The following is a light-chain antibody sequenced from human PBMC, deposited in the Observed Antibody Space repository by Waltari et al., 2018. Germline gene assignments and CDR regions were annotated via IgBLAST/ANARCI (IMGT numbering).Light chain of an antibody. Sequence: EVVMTQFPATLSVSPGESATLSCRASRSVSRNIVWYQQRPGRAPRPLIYAASTRATDTPARFSGSGSGTDFSLTISRLQSEDFAVYYCQQFNDWPRTFGQGTRVEIK. CDR3: QQFNDWPRT. J-gene: IGKJ1*01. CDR2: AAS. CDR1: RSVSRN. V-gene: IGKV3-15*01.